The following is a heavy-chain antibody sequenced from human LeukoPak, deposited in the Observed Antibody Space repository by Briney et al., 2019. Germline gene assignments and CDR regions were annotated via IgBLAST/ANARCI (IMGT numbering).Heavy chain of an antibody. CDR2: INPNRGGK. J-gene: IGHJ6*02. CDR1: GYTFTGYY. CDR3: GRARSTMVRGSRYGMDV. Sequence: ASVKVSCKASGYTFTGYYMHWVRQAPGQGREWMGWINPNRGGKNYAQKFQGRVTMTRETSISTAYMELSRLRSDDTAVYCCGRARSTMVRGSRYGMDVWGQGTTVTVSS. D-gene: IGHD3-10*01. V-gene: IGHV1-2*02.